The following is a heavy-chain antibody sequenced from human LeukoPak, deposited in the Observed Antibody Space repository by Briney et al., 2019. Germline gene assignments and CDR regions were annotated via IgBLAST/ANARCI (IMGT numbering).Heavy chain of an antibody. Sequence: ASVKVSCKASGYTFTSYDINWVRQATGQGLEWMGWMNPNSGNTGYAQKFQGRVTMTRNTSISTAYMELSSLRSEDTAVYYCARAWRKWESNAFDISGPVTMVTVSS. J-gene: IGHJ3*02. CDR1: GYTFTSYD. D-gene: IGHD1-26*01. CDR2: MNPNSGNT. V-gene: IGHV1-8*01. CDR3: ARAWRKWESNAFDI.